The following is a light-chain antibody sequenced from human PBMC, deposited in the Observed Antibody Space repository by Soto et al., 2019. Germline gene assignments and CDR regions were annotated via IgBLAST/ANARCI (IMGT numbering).Light chain of an antibody. V-gene: IGKV3-20*01. J-gene: IGKJ2*01. CDR2: GAS. Sequence: EVVLTQSPGTLSLSPGERATLSCRAGQSVSSRFLAWYQHKRGQAPRLLIYGASRRATGIPDRFSGTGSGTDFTLTISRLDPEDFAVYYCQQYGSSPYTFGLGTKLEIK. CDR1: QSVSSRF. CDR3: QQYGSSPYT.